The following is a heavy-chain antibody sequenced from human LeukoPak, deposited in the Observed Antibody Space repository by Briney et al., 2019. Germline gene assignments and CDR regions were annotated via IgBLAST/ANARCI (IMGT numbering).Heavy chain of an antibody. J-gene: IGHJ4*02. D-gene: IGHD3-22*01. V-gene: IGHV3-48*01. CDR3: ARSVVNNPFDS. Sequence: PGGSLRLSCAASGFTFSSYSMNWVRQAPGKGLEWVSYISSSSSTIYYADSVKGRFTISRDNAKNSLSLQMNSPRAEDTAMYYCARSVVNNPFDSWGQGTLVTVSS. CDR2: ISSSSSTI. CDR1: GFTFSSYS.